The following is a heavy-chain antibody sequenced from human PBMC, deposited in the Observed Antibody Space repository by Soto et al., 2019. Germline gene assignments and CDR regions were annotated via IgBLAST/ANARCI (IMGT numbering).Heavy chain of an antibody. CDR2: IYPDDSDT. CDR3: ARPGYYGSSGFFNFDH. V-gene: IGHV5-51*01. CDR1: GYSFNTYW. J-gene: IGHJ4*03. D-gene: IGHD3-22*01. Sequence: GESLKVCCKASGYSFNTYWIGWVRQLPGKGLEWMGIIYPDDSDTRYSPSFQGQVTISADKSFTTVYLQWNSLKASDTAIYYCARPGYYGSSGFFNFDHWGQGTMVTVSS.